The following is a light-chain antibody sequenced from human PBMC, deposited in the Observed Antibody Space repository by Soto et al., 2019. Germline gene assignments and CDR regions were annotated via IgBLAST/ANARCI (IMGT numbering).Light chain of an antibody. Sequence: EIVLTQSPGTLSLSPGERVTLSCRASQSVRSSYLAWFQQKPGQAPRLLIHGASSRATGIPDRFSGSGSGTDFTLTISRLEPEYFAVYYCQQYGTSPGTFGQGTKVDIK. CDR2: GAS. V-gene: IGKV3-20*01. CDR3: QQYGTSPGT. J-gene: IGKJ1*01. CDR1: QSVRSSY.